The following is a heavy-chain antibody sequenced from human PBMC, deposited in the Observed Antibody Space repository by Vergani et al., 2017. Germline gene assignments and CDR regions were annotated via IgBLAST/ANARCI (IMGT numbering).Heavy chain of an antibody. J-gene: IGHJ4*02. D-gene: IGHD3-3*01. CDR1: GYTFTSYA. CDR2: INAGNGNT. V-gene: IGHV1-3*01. CDR3: ARTYYDFWSGYKFDY. Sequence: QVQLVQSGVEVKKPGASVKVSCKASGYTFTSYAMHWVRQAPGQRLEWMGWINAGNGNTKYSQKFQGRFTITRDTSASTAYMELSSLRSEDTAVYYCARTYYDFWSGYKFDYWGQGTLVTVSS.